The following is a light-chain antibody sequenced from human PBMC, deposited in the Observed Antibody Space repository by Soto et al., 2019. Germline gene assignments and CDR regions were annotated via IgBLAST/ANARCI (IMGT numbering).Light chain of an antibody. CDR1: QSVSSSY. CDR3: QQYGSSQFT. Sequence: EIVLTQSPGTLSLSPGERATLSCRASQSVSSSYLAWYQQKPGQAPRLLIYGASSRATGIPDRFSGSGSGTDFTLTISRLEREDFAVYYCQQYGSSQFTFGPGTKVDIK. CDR2: GAS. J-gene: IGKJ3*01. V-gene: IGKV3-20*01.